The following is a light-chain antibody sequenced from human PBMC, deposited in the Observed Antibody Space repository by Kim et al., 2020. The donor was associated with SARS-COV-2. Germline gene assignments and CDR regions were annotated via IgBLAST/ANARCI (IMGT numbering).Light chain of an antibody. CDR1: RSNIGSNY. Sequence: GQRVTISCSGSRSNIGSNYVYWYQQLPGTAPKLLIYRNNQRPSGVPDRFSGSKSGTSASLAIGGLRSEDEADYYCAAWDDSLSGWVFGGGTQLTVL. J-gene: IGLJ3*02. V-gene: IGLV1-47*01. CDR2: RNN. CDR3: AAWDDSLSGWV.